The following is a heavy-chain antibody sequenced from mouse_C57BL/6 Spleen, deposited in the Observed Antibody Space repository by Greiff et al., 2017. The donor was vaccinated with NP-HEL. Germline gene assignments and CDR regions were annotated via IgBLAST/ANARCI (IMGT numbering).Heavy chain of an antibody. CDR2: INPNNGGT. Sequence: EVQLQQSRPELVKPGASVKIPCKASGYTFTDYNMDWVKQSHGKSLEWIGDINPNNGGTIYNQKFKGKATLTVDKSSSTAYMELRSLTSEDTAVYYCARGRGYWYFDVWGTGTTVTVSS. V-gene: IGHV1-18*01. CDR1: GYTFTDYN. J-gene: IGHJ1*03. CDR3: ARGRGYWYFDV.